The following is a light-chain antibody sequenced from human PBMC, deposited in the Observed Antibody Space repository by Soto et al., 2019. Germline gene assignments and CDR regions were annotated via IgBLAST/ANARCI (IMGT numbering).Light chain of an antibody. CDR2: RNN. J-gene: IGLJ1*01. Sequence: QSVLTQPPSPSGTPGQRVTISCSGSSYNIGSDYVYWYQQFPGTAPKLLIYRNNQRPSGVPVRFSGSKSGTSASLAISGLRSEDEADYYCAAWDDSLSGYVFGTGTKVTVL. CDR1: SYNIGSDY. V-gene: IGLV1-47*01. CDR3: AAWDDSLSGYV.